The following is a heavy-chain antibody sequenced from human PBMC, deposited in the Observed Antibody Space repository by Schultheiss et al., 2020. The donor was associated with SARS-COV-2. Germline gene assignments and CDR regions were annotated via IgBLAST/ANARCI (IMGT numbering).Heavy chain of an antibody. CDR3: ARAVVTVNAYNWFDP. V-gene: IGHV4-4*02. CDR1: GGSISSSNW. Sequence: SETLSLTCAVSGGSISSSNWWSWVRQPPGKGLEWIGEIYHSGSTNYNPSLKSRVTISVDTSRNQFSLKLSSVTAADTAVYYCARAVVTVNAYNWFDPWGQGTLVTVSS. J-gene: IGHJ5*02. CDR2: IYHSGST. D-gene: IGHD2-21*02.